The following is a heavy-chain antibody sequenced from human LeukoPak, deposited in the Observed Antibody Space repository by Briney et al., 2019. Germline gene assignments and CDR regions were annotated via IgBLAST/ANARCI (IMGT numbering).Heavy chain of an antibody. J-gene: IGHJ4*02. CDR1: GGSFSGYY. V-gene: IGHV4-34*01. D-gene: IGHD5-18*01. Sequence: SETLSLTCAVYGGSFSGYYWSWIRQPPGKGLEWIGEINHSGSTNYNPSLKSRVTISVDTSKNQFSLKLSSVTAADTAVYYCARGTKIQLWLNFDYWGQGTLVTVSP. CDR3: ARGTKIQLWLNFDY. CDR2: INHSGST.